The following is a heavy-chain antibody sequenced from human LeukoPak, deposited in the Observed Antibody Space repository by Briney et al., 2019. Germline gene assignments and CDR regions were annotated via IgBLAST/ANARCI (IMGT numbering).Heavy chain of an antibody. D-gene: IGHD6-19*01. CDR1: GYTLTELS. J-gene: IGHJ4*02. Sequence: ASVKVSCKVSGYTLTELSMHWVRQAPGKGLEWMGGFDPEDGETIYAQKFQGRVTMTRNTSISTAYMELSSLRSEDTAVYYCARGLKAVADYWGQGTLVTVSS. CDR3: ARGLKAVADY. CDR2: FDPEDGET. V-gene: IGHV1-24*01.